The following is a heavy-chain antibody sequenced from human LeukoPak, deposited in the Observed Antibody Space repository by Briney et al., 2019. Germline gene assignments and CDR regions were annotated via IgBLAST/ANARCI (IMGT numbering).Heavy chain of an antibody. V-gene: IGHV3-21*01. J-gene: IGHJ4*02. Sequence: PGGSLRLSCAASGFTFSSYSMNWVRQAPGKGLEWVSSISSSSSYIYYADSVKGRFTISRDNSKNTLYLQMNSLRAEDTAVYYCARDPFSFRGVLVTTYLYYFDYWGQGTLVTVSS. CDR3: ARDPFSFRGVLVTTYLYYFDY. CDR2: ISSSSSYI. D-gene: IGHD4-17*01. CDR1: GFTFSSYS.